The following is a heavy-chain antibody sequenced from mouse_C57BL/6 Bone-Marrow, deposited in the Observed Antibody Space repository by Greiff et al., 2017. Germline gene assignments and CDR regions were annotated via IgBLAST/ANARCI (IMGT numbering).Heavy chain of an antibody. D-gene: IGHD2-4*01. V-gene: IGHV1-69*01. Sequence: QVQLQQPGAELVMPGASVKLSCKASGYTFTSYWMHWVKQRPGQGLEWIGEIDPSDSYTNYNQKFKGKSTLTVDKSSSTAYMQLSSLTSEDSAVYYCARYYDYESAMDYWGQGTSVTGSS. J-gene: IGHJ4*01. CDR3: ARYYDYESAMDY. CDR1: GYTFTSYW. CDR2: IDPSDSYT.